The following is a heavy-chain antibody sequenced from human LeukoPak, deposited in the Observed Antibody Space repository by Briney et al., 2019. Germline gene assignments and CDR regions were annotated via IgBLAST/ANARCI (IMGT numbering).Heavy chain of an antibody. V-gene: IGHV3-48*04. Sequence: GGSLRLSCAASGFTFSSYSMHWVRQAPGTGLEWVSYIGRSNSTIYYADSVKGRFTISRDNAKNSLYLQMNSLRAEDTAVYYCARFIAAPYYFDYWGRGTLVTVSS. CDR2: IGRSNSTI. CDR1: GFTFSSYS. CDR3: ARFIAAPYYFDY. J-gene: IGHJ4*02. D-gene: IGHD6-13*01.